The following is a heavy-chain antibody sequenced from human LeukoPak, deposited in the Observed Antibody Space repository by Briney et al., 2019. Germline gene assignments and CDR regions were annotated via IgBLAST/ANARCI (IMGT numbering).Heavy chain of an antibody. V-gene: IGHV1-69*01. D-gene: IGHD4-17*01. Sequence: SVEVSCKASGGTFSSYAISWVRQAPGQGLEWMGGIIPIFGTANYAQKFQGRVTITADESTSTAYMELSSLGSEDTAVYYCARVIGYGDSYYFDYWGQGTLVTVSS. J-gene: IGHJ4*02. CDR2: IIPIFGTA. CDR3: ARVIGYGDSYYFDY. CDR1: GGTFSSYA.